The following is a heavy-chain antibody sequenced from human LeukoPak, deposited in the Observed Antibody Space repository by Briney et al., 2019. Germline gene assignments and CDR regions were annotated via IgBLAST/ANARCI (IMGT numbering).Heavy chain of an antibody. CDR1: GYTFTGYY. Sequence: ASVKVSCKASGYTFTGYYMHWVRQAPGQGLEWMGWINPNSGGTNYAQKFQGRVTMTRDTSISTAYMELSRLRSDDTAVYYCARVGWELERRVPYYYGMDVWGQGTTVTVSS. V-gene: IGHV1-2*02. D-gene: IGHD1-26*01. J-gene: IGHJ6*02. CDR2: INPNSGGT. CDR3: ARVGWELERRVPYYYGMDV.